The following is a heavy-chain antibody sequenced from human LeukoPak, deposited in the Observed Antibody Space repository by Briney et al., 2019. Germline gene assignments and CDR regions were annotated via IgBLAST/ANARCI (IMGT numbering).Heavy chain of an antibody. D-gene: IGHD5-24*01. Sequence: ASVKVSCKASGGTFSSYAISWVRQAPGQGLEWMGGIIPIFGTANYAQKFQGRVTITADESTSTAYMELSSLRSEDTAIYYCARIRDGYNDAYDIWGQGTVVTVPS. CDR3: ARIRDGYNDAYDI. CDR1: GGTFSSYA. CDR2: IIPIFGTA. J-gene: IGHJ3*02. V-gene: IGHV1-69*13.